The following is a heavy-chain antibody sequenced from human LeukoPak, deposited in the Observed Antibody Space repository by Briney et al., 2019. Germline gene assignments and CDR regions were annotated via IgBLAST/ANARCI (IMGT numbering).Heavy chain of an antibody. V-gene: IGHV3-21*01. Sequence: PGGSLRLSCAASGITFSSYTMTSVRQAPGKGLECVSCISSRSGHIYYADSVKGRFTISRDNAKNSLYLQMNSLRADDTAVFYCARGQLKYCSSTSCYTGAFDIWGQGTMVTVSS. CDR3: ARGQLKYCSSTSCYTGAFDI. J-gene: IGHJ3*02. CDR1: GITFSSYT. D-gene: IGHD2-2*02. CDR2: ISSRSGHI.